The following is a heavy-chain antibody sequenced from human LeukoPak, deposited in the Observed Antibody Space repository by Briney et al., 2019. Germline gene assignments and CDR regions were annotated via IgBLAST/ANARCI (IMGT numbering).Heavy chain of an antibody. CDR2: ILYDGSKK. D-gene: IGHD3-9*01. J-gene: IGHJ3*02. Sequence: GGSLRLSCAASGFTFTNYNMHWVRQTPGKGLQWVAAILYDGSKKYYADSVKGRFSVYRDNSNYTLYLQMNSLKTEDTAVYSCANFDGDSQAFHIWGQGTMVTASS. CDR3: ANFDGDSQAFHI. CDR1: GFTFTNYN. V-gene: IGHV3-30*18.